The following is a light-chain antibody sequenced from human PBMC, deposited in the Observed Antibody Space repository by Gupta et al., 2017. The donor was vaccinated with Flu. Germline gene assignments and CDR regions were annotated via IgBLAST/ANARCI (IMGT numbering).Light chain of an antibody. J-gene: IGKJ1*01. CDR3: QQYNSYPLT. CDR2: KAS. CDR1: EDVKTW. Sequence: DVQMTQSPSTLSASLGDTVTVTCRASEDVKTWVAWYQQKPGKAPKLLIYKASTVDTGVPSRFSGGGSGTQFTLTVSSLQPDDIATFYCQQYNSYPLTFGQGTKVEV. V-gene: IGKV1-5*03.